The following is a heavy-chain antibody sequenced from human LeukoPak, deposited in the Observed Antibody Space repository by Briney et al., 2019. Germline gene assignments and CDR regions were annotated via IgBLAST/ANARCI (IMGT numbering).Heavy chain of an antibody. CDR1: GGSISSSNYY. CDR3: ARGVIGGSGYYHGVGWFDP. V-gene: IGHV4-39*01. CDR2: IYYSGST. D-gene: IGHD3-22*01. Sequence: SETLSLTCTVSGGSISSSNYYWGWIRQPPGKGLEWIGSIYYSGSTYYTPSLNSRVTISVDTSKNQFSLKLSSVTAADTAVYYCARGVIGGSGYYHGVGWFDPWGQGTLVTVSS. J-gene: IGHJ5*02.